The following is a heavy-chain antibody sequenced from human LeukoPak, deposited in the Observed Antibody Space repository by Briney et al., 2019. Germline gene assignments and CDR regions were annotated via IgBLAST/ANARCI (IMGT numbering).Heavy chain of an antibody. V-gene: IGHV3-23*01. J-gene: IGHJ4*02. CDR2: VSGSGGDT. D-gene: IGHD6-13*01. Sequence: GGSLSLSCAASGFTFSSYAMSWVRQAPGEGLEWVSAVSGSGGDTYYADSVKGRFAISRDYSKNTLYLQMNSLRAEDTAVYYCAKKLGEQQPVDYWGQGTLVTVSS. CDR3: AKKLGEQQPVDY. CDR1: GFTFSSYA.